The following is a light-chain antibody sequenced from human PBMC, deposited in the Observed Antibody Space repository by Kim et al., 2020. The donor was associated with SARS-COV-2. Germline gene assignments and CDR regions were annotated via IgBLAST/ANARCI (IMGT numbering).Light chain of an antibody. CDR1: HSLSSS. V-gene: IGKV3D-15*01. J-gene: IGKJ4*01. Sequence: SSGARATLSCRASHSLSSSFAWYQQKPGQAPRLLLHDTAISASGIPARFSGSGSGTEFTLTISSLQSEDVAVYYCQEYHNWPALSFGGGTKVDIK. CDR3: QEYHNWPALS. CDR2: DTA.